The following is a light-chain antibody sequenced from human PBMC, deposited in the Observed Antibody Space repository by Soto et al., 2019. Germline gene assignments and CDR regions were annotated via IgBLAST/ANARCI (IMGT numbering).Light chain of an antibody. CDR2: AAS. V-gene: IGKV1-8*01. CDR3: QQYYSYPLT. Sequence: AIRMTQSPSSFSASTGDRVTITCRASQGISSYLAWYQQKPGKAPKRLIYAASTLQSGVPSRFSGSGSGTDFTLTIGCLQSEDVATYYCQQYYSYPLTFGPGTTVDIK. CDR1: QGISSY. J-gene: IGKJ3*01.